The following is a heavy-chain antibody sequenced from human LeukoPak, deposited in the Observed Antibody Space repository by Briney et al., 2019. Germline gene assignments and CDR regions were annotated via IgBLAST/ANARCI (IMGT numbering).Heavy chain of an antibody. Sequence: ASVTVSCKASGYTFGSYDINWVRKATGQGLEWMGWMNPGGGNTVYAQRFQGRGSMTRDTSTSTAYMDLRGLRSEDTAVYYCARLSETAPYYYTSGYYYLGYWGPRTLVTVDS. V-gene: IGHV1-8*02. CDR2: MNPGGGNT. CDR1: GYTFGSYD. J-gene: IGHJ4*01. D-gene: IGHD3-22*01. CDR3: ARLSETAPYYYTSGYYYLGY.